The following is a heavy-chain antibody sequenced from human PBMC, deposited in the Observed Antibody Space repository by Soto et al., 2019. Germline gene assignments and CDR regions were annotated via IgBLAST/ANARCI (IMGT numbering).Heavy chain of an antibody. Sequence: EVQLLESGGGLVQPGGSLRLSCAASGFTFSNYAMSWVRQAPGKGLEWVSTIIYSGGSTYYADSVKGRFITSRDNSKNTLYLQMNSLRVEDTAVYYCAKKLHFGSGSYYCYCDFWGHGTLVTVSS. CDR2: IIYSGGST. V-gene: IGHV3-23*01. D-gene: IGHD3-10*01. CDR3: AKKLHFGSGSYYCYCDF. J-gene: IGHJ4*01. CDR1: GFTFSNYA.